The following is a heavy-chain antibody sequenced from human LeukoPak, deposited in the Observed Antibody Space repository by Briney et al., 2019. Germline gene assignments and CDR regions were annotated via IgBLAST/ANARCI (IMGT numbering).Heavy chain of an antibody. V-gene: IGHV1-8*01. D-gene: IGHD2-21*02. CDR1: GYTFTSYD. Sequence: GASVKVSCKASGYTFTSYDVNWVRQATGQGLEWMGRMNPSNGNTGYVQKFQGRVTMTRNTSISTAYMELSSLRSEDTAVYYCARRANCGGDCYTFDYWGQGSLVTVSS. CDR2: MNPSNGNT. J-gene: IGHJ4*02. CDR3: ARRANCGGDCYTFDY.